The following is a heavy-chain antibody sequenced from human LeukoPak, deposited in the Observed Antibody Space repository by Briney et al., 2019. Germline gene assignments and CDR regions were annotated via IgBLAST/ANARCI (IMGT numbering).Heavy chain of an antibody. J-gene: IGHJ5*02. Sequence: PSETLSLTCTVSGGSISSYYWSWIRQPPGKGLEWIGYIYYSGSTNYNPSLKSRVTISVDTSKNQFSLKLSSVTAADTAVYYCARAFIVAAGTIDGFDPWGQGTLVTVSS. CDR3: ARAFIVAAGTIDGFDP. D-gene: IGHD6-13*01. CDR2: IYYSGST. CDR1: GGSISSYY. V-gene: IGHV4-59*01.